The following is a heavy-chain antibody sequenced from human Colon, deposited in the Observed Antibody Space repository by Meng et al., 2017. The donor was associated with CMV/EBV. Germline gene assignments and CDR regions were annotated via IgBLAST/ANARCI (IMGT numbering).Heavy chain of an antibody. V-gene: IGHV3-30*03. Sequence: GGSLRLSCAASGFDFSIYSMTWVRQAPGKGLEWVAVVSYDGNNEHYADSVKGRFTISRDNSKNTQYLQMNNLRVEDTAVYHCARDSLGGYDFWSGADYWGRGTLVTVSS. CDR1: GFDFSIYS. CDR3: ARDSLGGYDFWSGADY. D-gene: IGHD3-3*01. J-gene: IGHJ4*02. CDR2: VSYDGNNE.